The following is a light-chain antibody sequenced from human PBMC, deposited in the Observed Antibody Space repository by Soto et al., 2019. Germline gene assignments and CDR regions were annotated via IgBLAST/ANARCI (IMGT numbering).Light chain of an antibody. CDR2: AAS. Sequence: DIQVTQSPSSLSASVGNRVTITCRASQGITYYLAWYQQKPGKVPKLLIYAASTLQSGVPSRFSGGGSGADFTLTISSLQPEDVATYYCQNYNSAPLTFGGGTKVDIK. CDR1: QGITYY. CDR3: QNYNSAPLT. V-gene: IGKV1-27*01. J-gene: IGKJ4*01.